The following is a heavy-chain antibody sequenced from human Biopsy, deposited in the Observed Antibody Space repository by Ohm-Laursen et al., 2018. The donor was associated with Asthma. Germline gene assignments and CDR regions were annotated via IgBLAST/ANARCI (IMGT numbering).Heavy chain of an antibody. D-gene: IGHD6-13*01. J-gene: IGHJ5*02. Sequence: SVKVSCKASGYTFIGCHIHWMRQAPGQGFEWMGRINPNSGGTNYAQKFQGRVTMTRDTSISTAYMEVSRLRSDDTAMYYCARGQKSAGDRWFDPWGQGTLVTVSS. V-gene: IGHV1-2*06. CDR3: ARGQKSAGDRWFDP. CDR2: INPNSGGT. CDR1: GYTFIGCH.